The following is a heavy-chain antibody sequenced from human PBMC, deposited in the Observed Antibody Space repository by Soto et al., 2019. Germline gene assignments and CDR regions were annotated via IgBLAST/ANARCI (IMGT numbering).Heavy chain of an antibody. CDR2: ISSSSSTI. Sequence: GGSLRLSCAASGFTFSSYSMNWVRQAPGKGLEWVSYISSSSSTIYYADSVKGRFTISRDNAKNSLYLQMNRLRDEDTAVYYCARDISMATGIQLWKNYYYYGMDVWGQGTTVTVSS. D-gene: IGHD5-18*01. CDR1: GFTFSSYS. J-gene: IGHJ6*02. V-gene: IGHV3-48*02. CDR3: ARDISMATGIQLWKNYYYYGMDV.